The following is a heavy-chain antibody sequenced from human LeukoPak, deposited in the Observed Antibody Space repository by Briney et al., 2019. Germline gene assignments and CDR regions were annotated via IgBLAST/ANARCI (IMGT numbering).Heavy chain of an antibody. CDR3: AKAPGAVGAIRTPEFDY. Sequence: GGSLRLSCAASGFTFSSYAMGWVRQAPGKGLEWVSAISGSGGSTYYADSVKGRFTISRDNSKNTLYLQMNSLRAEDTAVYYCAKAPGAVGAIRTPEFDYWGQGTLVTVSS. J-gene: IGHJ4*02. CDR2: ISGSGGST. D-gene: IGHD1-26*01. CDR1: GFTFSSYA. V-gene: IGHV3-23*01.